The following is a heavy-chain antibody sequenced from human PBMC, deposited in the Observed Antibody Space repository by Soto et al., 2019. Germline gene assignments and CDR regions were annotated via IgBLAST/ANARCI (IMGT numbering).Heavy chain of an antibody. V-gene: IGHV1-69*01. CDR3: ARSQGSSTSLEIYYYYYYGMDV. D-gene: IGHD2-2*01. Sequence: QVQLVQSGAEVKKPGSSVKVSCKASGGTFSSYAISWVRQAPGQGLEWMGGIIPISGTANYAQKFQGRVTSTADESTSTAYMELSSLRSEETSVYYCARSQGSSTSLEIYYYYYYGMDVWGQGTTVTVS. CDR1: GGTFSSYA. CDR2: IIPISGTA. J-gene: IGHJ6*02.